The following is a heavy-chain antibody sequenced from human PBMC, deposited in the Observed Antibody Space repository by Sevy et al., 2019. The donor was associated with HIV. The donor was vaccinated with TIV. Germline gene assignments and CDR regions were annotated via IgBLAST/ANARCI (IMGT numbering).Heavy chain of an antibody. CDR3: ARDKLQTTGSLGDYYYGLDV. CDR2: IWYDGSNK. J-gene: IGHJ6*02. D-gene: IGHD3-16*01. CDR1: GFTFSNYG. Sequence: GGSLRLSCAGSGFTFSNYGMHWVRQAPGKGLEWVAIIWYDGSNKYYTESVKGRFTISRDNSKNMLYLKMNGLRAEDTAEYYCARDKLQTTGSLGDYYYGLDVWGQGTRVTVSS. V-gene: IGHV3-33*01.